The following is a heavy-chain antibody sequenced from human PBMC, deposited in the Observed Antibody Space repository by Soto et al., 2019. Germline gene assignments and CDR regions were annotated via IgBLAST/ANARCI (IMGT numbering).Heavy chain of an antibody. CDR1: GGSISSGDYY. CDR3: ARGKYYYDSSGFYS. Sequence: SETLSLTCTVSGGSISSGDYYWSWIRQPPGKGLEWIGYIYYSGSTYYNPSLKSRVTISVDTSKNQFSLKLSSVTAADTAVYYCARGKYYYDSSGFYSWGQGTMVTVSS. J-gene: IGHJ4*02. D-gene: IGHD3-22*01. CDR2: IYYSGST. V-gene: IGHV4-30-4*01.